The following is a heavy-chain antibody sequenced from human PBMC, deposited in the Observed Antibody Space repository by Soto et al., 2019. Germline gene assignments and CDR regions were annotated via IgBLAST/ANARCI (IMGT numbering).Heavy chain of an antibody. CDR1: GGTFSSYA. Sequence: QVPLVQSGAEVKKPGSSVTVSCKASGGTFSSYAIHWVRQAPGQGLEWMGGIIPMYGPAKYAQRFQGRVKITADESTTTVYMELTSLTSQDTAVYSCARVTSMVRGVIENWFDPWGHGNLVTGSS. CDR3: ARVTSMVRGVIENWFDP. CDR2: IIPMYGPA. J-gene: IGHJ5*02. V-gene: IGHV1-69*01. D-gene: IGHD3-10*01.